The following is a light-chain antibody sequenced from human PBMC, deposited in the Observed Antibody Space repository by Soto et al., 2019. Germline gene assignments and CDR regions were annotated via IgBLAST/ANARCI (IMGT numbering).Light chain of an antibody. J-gene: IGKJ5*01. CDR3: QQYTNWPIT. V-gene: IGKV3-15*01. CDR1: QSVSSN. CDR2: GAS. Sequence: ETMVAQSTDTLSVAHGDRASLSRRASQSVSSNLAWYQQKPGQAPTLLIYGASTRATGIPARFSGSGSETDFTLTISSLQSEDFAVYHCQQYTNWPITFGQGTRLEI.